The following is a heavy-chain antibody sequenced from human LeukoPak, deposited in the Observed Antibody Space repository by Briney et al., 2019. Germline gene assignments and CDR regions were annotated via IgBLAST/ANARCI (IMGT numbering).Heavy chain of an antibody. D-gene: IGHD3-10*01. CDR3: ARQMITMVRGAPNWFDP. J-gene: IGHJ5*02. V-gene: IGHV4-39*01. CDR2: IYYSGST. Sequence: SETLSLTCTVSGGSVSSGSYYWSWIRQPPGKGLEWIGSIYYSGSTYYNPSLKSRVTISVDTSKNQFSLKLSSVTAADTAVYYCARQMITMVRGAPNWFDPWGQGTLVTVSS. CDR1: GGSVSSGSYY.